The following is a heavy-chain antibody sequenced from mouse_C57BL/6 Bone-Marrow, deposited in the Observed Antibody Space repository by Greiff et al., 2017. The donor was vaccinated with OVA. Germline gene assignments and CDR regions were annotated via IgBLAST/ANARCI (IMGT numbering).Heavy chain of an antibody. CDR1: GFNIKDYY. CDR2: IDPEDGET. J-gene: IGHJ2*01. D-gene: IGHD1-1*01. CDR3: ARSPYYYGSDY. Sequence: VQLQQSGAELVKPGASVKLSCTASGFNIKDYYMHWVKQRTEQGLAWIGRIDPEDGETKYAPNFQGKATITADTSSNTAYLQLSSLTSEDTAVYYCARSPYYYGSDYWGQGTTLTVSS. V-gene: IGHV14-2*01.